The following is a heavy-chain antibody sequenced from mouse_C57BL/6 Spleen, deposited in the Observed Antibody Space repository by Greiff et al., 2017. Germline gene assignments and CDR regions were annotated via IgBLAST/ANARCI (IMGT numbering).Heavy chain of an antibody. J-gene: IGHJ1*03. V-gene: IGHV7-3*01. Sequence: EVNVVESGGGLVQPGGSLSLPCAASGFTFTDYYMSWVRQPPGKALEWLGFIRNKANGYTTEYSASVKGRFTISRDNSQSILYLQMNALRAEDRATYYCARYRGAGTCRWCLGVWGTGTAV. CDR2: IRNKANGYTT. CDR1: GFTFTDYY. D-gene: IGHD4-1*01. CDR3: ARYRGAGTCRWCLGV.